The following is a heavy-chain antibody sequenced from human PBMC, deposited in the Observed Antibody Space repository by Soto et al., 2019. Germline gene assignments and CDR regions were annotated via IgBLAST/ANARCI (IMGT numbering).Heavy chain of an antibody. V-gene: IGHV3-33*05. CDR3: ARDGGSGSSSPYYGMDV. CDR2: ISYDGSNK. J-gene: IGHJ6*02. CDR1: GFTFSGYA. Sequence: QVQLVESGGGVVQPGRSLTLSCAASGFTFSGYAMHWVRQAPGKELEWVALISYDGSNKYFGDSVKGRFTISRDNSKNXXYLHMTSLRAEDTAVYSCARDGGSGSSSPYYGMDVWGQGTTVTVSS. D-gene: IGHD3-10*01.